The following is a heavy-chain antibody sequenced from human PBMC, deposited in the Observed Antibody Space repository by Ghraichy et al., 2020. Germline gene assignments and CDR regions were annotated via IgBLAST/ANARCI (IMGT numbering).Heavy chain of an antibody. CDR1: GFTFSSYA. Sequence: GGSLRLSCAASGFTFSSYAMSWVRQAPGKGLEWVSSISGSGGTTYYADSVKGRFTISRDNSKNTLYLQMNSLRAEDTAVYYCAKLKATSRHPYAFDIWGQGTMVTVSS. J-gene: IGHJ3*02. D-gene: IGHD2-2*01. CDR3: AKLKATSRHPYAFDI. V-gene: IGHV3-23*01. CDR2: ISGSGGTT.